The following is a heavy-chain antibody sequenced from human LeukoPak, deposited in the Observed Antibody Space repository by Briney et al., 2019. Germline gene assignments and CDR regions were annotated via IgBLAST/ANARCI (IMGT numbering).Heavy chain of an antibody. D-gene: IGHD6-13*01. CDR2: ISGSGGST. V-gene: IGHV3-23*01. Sequence: TGGSLRLSCAAPGFTLSSYAMSWVRQAPGKGLEWVSAISGSGGSTYYADSVKGRFTISRDNSKNTLYLQMNSLRAEDTAVYYCAKLRQQLVQDYWGQGTLATVSS. CDR1: GFTLSSYA. CDR3: AKLRQQLVQDY. J-gene: IGHJ4*02.